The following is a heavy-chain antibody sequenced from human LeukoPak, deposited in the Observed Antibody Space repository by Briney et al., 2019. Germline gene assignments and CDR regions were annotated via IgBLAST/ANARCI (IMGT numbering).Heavy chain of an antibody. Sequence: GGSLRLSCAASGLTFSSHWMHWVRQAPGKGLVWVSRITNDGSSTTYADSVKGRFTISRDNAKNMLYLQVNSLRAEDTAVYYCARALTPGAFDFWGQGTMVTVSS. CDR3: ARALTPGAFDF. D-gene: IGHD3-9*01. CDR1: GLTFSSHW. V-gene: IGHV3-74*01. CDR2: ITNDGSST. J-gene: IGHJ3*01.